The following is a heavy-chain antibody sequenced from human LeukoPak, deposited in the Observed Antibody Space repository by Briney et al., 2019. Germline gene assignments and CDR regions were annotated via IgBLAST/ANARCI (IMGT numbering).Heavy chain of an antibody. CDR3: ARDPYSGSYGAYYYYYMDV. D-gene: IGHD1-26*01. J-gene: IGHJ6*03. V-gene: IGHV4-34*01. CDR1: GGSFSGYY. Sequence: SETLSLTCAVYGGSFSGYYWSWIRQPPGKGLEWIGEINHSGSANYNPSLESRVTISVDTSRNQFSLKLSSVTAADTAVYYCARDPYSGSYGAYYYYYMDVWGKGTTVTISS. CDR2: INHSGSA.